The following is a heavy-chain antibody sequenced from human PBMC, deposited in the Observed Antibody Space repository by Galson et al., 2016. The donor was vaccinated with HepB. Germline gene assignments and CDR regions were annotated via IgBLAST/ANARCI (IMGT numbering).Heavy chain of an antibody. Sequence: PALVKPTQTLTLTCAFSGFSLSTSPMCVSWIRQPPGKALEWLALIDWDGDKYYSTSLKTRLTISKDTSKNLVVLTMTNMDPVDTGTYYCARILRDYDILTGGLDYGMDVWGQGTTVTVSS. J-gene: IGHJ6*02. D-gene: IGHD3-9*01. CDR3: ARILRDYDILTGGLDYGMDV. CDR1: GFSLSTSPMC. CDR2: IDWDGDK. V-gene: IGHV2-70*01.